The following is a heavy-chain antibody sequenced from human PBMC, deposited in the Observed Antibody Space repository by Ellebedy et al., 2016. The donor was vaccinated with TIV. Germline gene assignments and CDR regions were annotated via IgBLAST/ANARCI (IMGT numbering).Heavy chain of an antibody. V-gene: IGHV3-53*01. D-gene: IGHD2-15*01. J-gene: IGHJ6*02. CDR1: GFTFSSYW. CDR2: IYSGGST. Sequence: GGSLRLSXAASGFTFSSYWMSWVRQAPGKGLEWVSVIYSGGSTYYADSVKGRFTISRDNSKNTLYLQMNSLRAEDTAVYYCAKSSIVVVVAATPDYYYGMDVWGQGTTVTVSS. CDR3: AKSSIVVVVAATPDYYYGMDV.